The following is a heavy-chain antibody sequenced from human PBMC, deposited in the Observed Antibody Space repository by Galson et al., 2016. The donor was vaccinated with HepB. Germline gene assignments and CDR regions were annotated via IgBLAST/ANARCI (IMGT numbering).Heavy chain of an antibody. V-gene: IGHV4-34*01. Sequence: SETLSLTCTVSGESLSGYFWSWIRQPPGKGLGWIGEANHRGTTNYDPSLESRVTISADTSKNQFSLNLSSVTAADTAVYFCARDGFPGFGSFFDYWGHGALVTVSS. CDR3: ARDGFPGFGSFFDY. D-gene: IGHD3-10*01. CDR1: GESLSGYF. J-gene: IGHJ4*01. CDR2: ANHRGTT.